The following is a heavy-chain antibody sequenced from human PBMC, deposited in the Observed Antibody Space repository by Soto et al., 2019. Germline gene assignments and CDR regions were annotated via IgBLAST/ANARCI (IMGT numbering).Heavy chain of an antibody. CDR3: ARDNYYDTNWFDP. CDR1: GGSISSGDYY. CDR2: IYYSGST. D-gene: IGHD3-22*01. Sequence: YLTCTVSGGSISSGDYYWSWIRQPPGKGLEWIGYIYYSGSTYYNPSLKSRVTISVDTSKNQFSLKLSSVTAADTAVYYCARDNYYDTNWFDPWGQGTLVTVSA. J-gene: IGHJ5*02. V-gene: IGHV4-30-4*01.